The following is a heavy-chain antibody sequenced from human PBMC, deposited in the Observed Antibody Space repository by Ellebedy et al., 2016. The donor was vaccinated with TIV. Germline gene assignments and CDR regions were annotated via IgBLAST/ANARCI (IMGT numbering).Heavy chain of an antibody. D-gene: IGHD2-15*01. J-gene: IGHJ5*02. V-gene: IGHV1-2*02. CDR1: GYTFTDYY. Sequence: ASVKVSXXASGYTFTDYYIHWVRQAPGQGLEWMGWINPNSGGINYAQKFQGRVTLSRDTSISTAYMELSRLRSDDTAVYFCARSLVKCSSGSCTWFDPWGQGTLVTVSS. CDR3: ARSLVKCSSGSCTWFDP. CDR2: INPNSGGI.